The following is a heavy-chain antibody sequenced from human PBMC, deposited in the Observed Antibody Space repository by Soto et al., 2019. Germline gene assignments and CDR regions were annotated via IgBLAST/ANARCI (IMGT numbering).Heavy chain of an antibody. CDR1: GGSMNIYY. CDR2: IHYSGST. J-gene: IGHJ4*02. Sequence: SETLSLTCNVSGGSMNIYYWSWIRQPPGKELEWIGYIHYSGSTNYNPSLKSRATMSVDTSKRQFSLTLGPVTAADTAVNYCARETRGTMREAYNLWYFNSGGQGILVTVSS. V-gene: IGHV4-59*01. D-gene: IGHD1-7*01. CDR3: ARETRGTMREAYNLWYFNS.